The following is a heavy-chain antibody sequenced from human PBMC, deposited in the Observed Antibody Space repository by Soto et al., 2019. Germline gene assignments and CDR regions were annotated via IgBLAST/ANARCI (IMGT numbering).Heavy chain of an antibody. D-gene: IGHD3-10*01. CDR3: ARGPPSGEWNWFDP. CDR1: GGSFSGYY. V-gene: IGHV4-34*01. CDR2: INHSGST. Sequence: NPSETLSLTCAVYGGSFSGYYWSWIRQPPGKGLEWIGEINHSGSTNYNPSLKSRVTISVDTPKNQFSLKLSSVTAADTAVYYCARGPPSGEWNWFDPWGQGTLVTVSS. J-gene: IGHJ5*02.